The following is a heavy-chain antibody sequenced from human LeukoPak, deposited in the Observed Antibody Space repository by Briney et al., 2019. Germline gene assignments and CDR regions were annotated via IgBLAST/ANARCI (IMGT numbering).Heavy chain of an antibody. CDR2: ISANNGDT. CDR3: ARDFFHGHCAGLSCFLLDY. Sequence: GASVKVSCKASGYTFTRYGISWVRRAPGQGLEWMGWISANNGDTNSAQKFQDRVTMTTDTSTSTAYMELRSLRSDDTAVYYCARDFFHGHCAGLSCFLLDYWGQGSLFTVSS. J-gene: IGHJ4*02. CDR1: GYTFTRYG. V-gene: IGHV1-18*01. D-gene: IGHD2-15*01.